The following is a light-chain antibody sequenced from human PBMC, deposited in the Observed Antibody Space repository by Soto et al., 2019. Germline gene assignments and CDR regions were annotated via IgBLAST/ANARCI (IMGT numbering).Light chain of an antibody. CDR2: DAS. J-gene: IGKJ5*01. V-gene: IGKV1-13*02. Sequence: AIQLTQSPSSLSASVGDRVTITCRASQGISSALAWYQQKPGKAPKLLIYDASSLESGVPSRFNGRGSGTDFTLTISSLQPEDFATYYCQQFNSYPITSGQGTRLEIK. CDR3: QQFNSYPIT. CDR1: QGISSA.